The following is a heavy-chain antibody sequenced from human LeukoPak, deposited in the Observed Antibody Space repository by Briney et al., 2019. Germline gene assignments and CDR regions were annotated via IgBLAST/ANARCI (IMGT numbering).Heavy chain of an antibody. D-gene: IGHD5-12*01. V-gene: IGHV3-13*01. CDR1: GFTFSSYD. J-gene: IGHJ4*02. CDR3: ARVRRGYSGYDF. Sequence: GGSLRLSCAASGFTFSSYDMHWVRQATGKGLEWVSAIGTAGDTYYPGSVKGRFTISRENAKNSLYLQMNSLRAGDTAVYYCARVRRGYSGYDFWGQGTLVTVSS. CDR2: IGTAGDT.